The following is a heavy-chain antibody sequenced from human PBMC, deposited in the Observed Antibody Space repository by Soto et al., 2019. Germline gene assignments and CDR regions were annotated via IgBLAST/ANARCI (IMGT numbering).Heavy chain of an antibody. V-gene: IGHV4-38-2*02. CDR1: NYFISSGYP. J-gene: IGHJ4*02. CDR2: IYQSGNT. CDR3: VRDKVNFDF. Sequence: PSETLSLTCIVANYFISSGYPWGWIRQPTGKGLEGSGTIYQSGNTYQNPSLKSRVILSIDTSKNQVSLNLRNVTAADTAVYYCVRDKVNFDFCGKGILVPVSS.